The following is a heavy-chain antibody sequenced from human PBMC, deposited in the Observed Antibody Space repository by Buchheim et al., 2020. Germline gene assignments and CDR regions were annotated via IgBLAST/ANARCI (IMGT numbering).Heavy chain of an antibody. J-gene: IGHJ6*02. D-gene: IGHD5-18*01. CDR1: GFTFSSYS. CDR2: ISSSSSTI. CDR3: ARDRIQLWPGRSMDV. Sequence: EVQLVESGGGLVQPGGSLRLSCAASGFTFSSYSMNWVRQAPGKGLEWVSYISSSSSTIYYADSVKGRFTISRDNAKNSMYLQMNSLRAEDTAVYYCARDRIQLWPGRSMDVWGQGTT. V-gene: IGHV3-48*01.